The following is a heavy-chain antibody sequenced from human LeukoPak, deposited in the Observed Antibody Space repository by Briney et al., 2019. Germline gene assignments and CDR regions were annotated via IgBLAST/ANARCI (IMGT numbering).Heavy chain of an antibody. CDR1: GGSVSDYY. CDR3: ARSDGYGLVGI. D-gene: IGHD1-26*01. J-gene: IGHJ3*02. Sequence: SETLSLTCTISGGSVSDYYWSWIRQSPGKGLEWIGYIYHTGSTSYSPSLKSRVTISADTSKNHFSLTLSSVTAADTAVYYCARSDGYGLVGIWGQGTMVTVSS. V-gene: IGHV4-59*02. CDR2: IYHTGST.